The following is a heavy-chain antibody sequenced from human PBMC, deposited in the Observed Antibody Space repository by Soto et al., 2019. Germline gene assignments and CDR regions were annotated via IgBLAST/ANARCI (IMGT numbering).Heavy chain of an antibody. Sequence: QVQLQESGPGLVKPSQTLSLTCIVSGGSTSSGDYYRSWIRQYPGKGLEWIGSIHYSGTIYYNPSLRSRATMSVDTSNFQFSLKRSSVTAADTAVYYCTRGLDWAKWGYWGQGTLVTVSS. CDR2: IHYSGTI. J-gene: IGHJ4*02. CDR3: TRGLDWAKWGY. CDR1: GGSTSSGDYY. D-gene: IGHD3-16*01. V-gene: IGHV4-31*03.